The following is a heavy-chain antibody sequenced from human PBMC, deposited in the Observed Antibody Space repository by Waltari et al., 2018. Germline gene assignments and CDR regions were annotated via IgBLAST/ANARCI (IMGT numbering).Heavy chain of an antibody. CDR1: GYSFAKYW. V-gene: IGHV5-51*01. CDR3: ARQNIHSYGYGYFDF. Sequence: EVQLEQSGAEVKKPGESLKISCNGSGYSFAKYWIGWVRQMPGKGLEWMGFIYPGDSNTKSSLSFQGQVTISADTSISTAYLQWSSLKASDTAIYFCARQNIHSYGYGYFDFWGQGTLVTVSS. D-gene: IGHD5-18*01. CDR2: IYPGDSNT. J-gene: IGHJ4*02.